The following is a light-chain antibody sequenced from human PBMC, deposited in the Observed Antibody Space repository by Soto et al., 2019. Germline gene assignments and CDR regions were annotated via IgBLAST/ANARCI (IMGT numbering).Light chain of an antibody. J-gene: IGKJ2*01. CDR1: QSVSSN. V-gene: IGKV3-15*01. Sequence: EIVMTQSPSTLSGSPCERATLSCRASQSVSSNLAWYQQKPGQAPRLLIYGASTRATGNPARFSGSGSETEVTLTISSLQSEDFAVYYCQQYNNWPSYTFGQGTKLEIK. CDR2: GAS. CDR3: QQYNNWPSYT.